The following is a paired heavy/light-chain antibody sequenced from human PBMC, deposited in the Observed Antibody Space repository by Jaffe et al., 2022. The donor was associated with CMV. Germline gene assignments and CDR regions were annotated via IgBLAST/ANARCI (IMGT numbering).Heavy chain of an antibody. CDR2: MNPNSRDT. D-gene: IGHD6-19*01. J-gene: IGHJ6*02. CDR1: GYTFSTYD. Sequence: QVQLEQSGAEVKKPGASVKVSCKASGYTFSTYDINWVRQAPGQGLEWMGWMNPNSRDTGYEQRFHGRLTMTRDTSISTAYMELSSLTSEDTAVYYCARVGQVAGAGTSFRSYYGMDVWGQGTTVTVAS. V-gene: IGHV1-8*01. CDR3: ARVGQVAGAGTSFRSYYGMDV.
Light chain of an antibody. CDR1: QSITGW. Sequence: DIQMTQSPSTLSASGGDTVTITCRASQSITGWLAWYQQKPGKAPNLLIYKASTLASGVPSRFSGSGAGTEFTLTISSLQPDDFATYYCQHYNDYSGGYTFGPGTKLEIK. CDR3: QHYNDYSGGYT. V-gene: IGKV1-5*03. CDR2: KAS. J-gene: IGKJ2*01.